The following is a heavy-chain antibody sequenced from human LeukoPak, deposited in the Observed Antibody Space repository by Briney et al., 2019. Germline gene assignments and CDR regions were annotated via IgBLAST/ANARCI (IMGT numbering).Heavy chain of an antibody. CDR3: ARGGGYDSSGYTWFDP. J-gene: IGHJ5*02. CDR2: INSDGSST. D-gene: IGHD3-22*01. V-gene: IGHV3-74*01. Sequence: GGSLRLSCAASGFTFSSYWMHWVRQAPGKGLVWVSRINSDGSSTSYADSAKGRFTISRDNAKNTLYLQMNSLRAEDTAVYYCARGGGYDSSGYTWFDPWGQGTLVTVSS. CDR1: GFTFSSYW.